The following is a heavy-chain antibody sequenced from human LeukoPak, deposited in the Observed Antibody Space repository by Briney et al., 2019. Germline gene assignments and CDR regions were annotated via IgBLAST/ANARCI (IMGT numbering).Heavy chain of an antibody. CDR1: GGSISSGDYY. V-gene: IGHV4-30-4*08. Sequence: TSETLSLTCTVSGGSISSGDYYLSWIRQPPGKGLEWIAYIYYSGSTYYNPSLKSRVTISVDMSKNQFSLRLSSVTATDTAVYYCATNRGYCSSTSCSGFDPWGQGALVTVSS. J-gene: IGHJ5*02. CDR2: IYYSGST. CDR3: ATNRGYCSSTSCSGFDP. D-gene: IGHD2-2*01.